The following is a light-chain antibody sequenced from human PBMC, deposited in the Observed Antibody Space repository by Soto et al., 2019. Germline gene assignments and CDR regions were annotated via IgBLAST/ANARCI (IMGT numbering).Light chain of an antibody. CDR3: CAYSTSGTHV. Sequence: SVLTQPASVSGSPGQSITFSCTGTSSDVCSYDYVSWHQQHPGKAPKLIIYDVNNRPSGVPSRFSGSKSGNTASLIISGLQTEDEADYYCCAYSTSGTHVFGTG. V-gene: IGLV2-14*03. CDR2: DVN. CDR1: SSDVCSYDY. J-gene: IGLJ1*01.